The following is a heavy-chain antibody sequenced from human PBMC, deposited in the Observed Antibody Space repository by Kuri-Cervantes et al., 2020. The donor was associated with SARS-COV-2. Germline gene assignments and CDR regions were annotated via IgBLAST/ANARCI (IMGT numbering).Heavy chain of an antibody. CDR1: GFSLTTSGMC. CDR3: VRIRAATVIADY. V-gene: IGHV2-70*11. CDR2: IDWDDDK. J-gene: IGHJ4*02. D-gene: IGHD4-11*01. Sequence: SGPTLVKPTQTLTLTCTFSGFSLTTSGMCVAWIRQPPGKALEWLASIDWDDDKYYKTSLSTRLSISKDTSKDQVVLTMTNMDPVDTATYYCVRIRAATVIADYWGQGTLVTVSS.